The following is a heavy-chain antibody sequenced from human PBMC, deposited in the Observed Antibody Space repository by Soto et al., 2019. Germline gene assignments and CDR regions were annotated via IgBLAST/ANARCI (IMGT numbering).Heavy chain of an antibody. Sequence: EVQLVESGGGLVQPGGSLRLSCAASGFIVSSVFMTWVRQAPGKGLEWVSTISDGGNTYYANSVKGRFTISRDNAKNSLYLQMNSLRDEDTAVYYCARDPPDFGVVHGDYWGQGTLVTVSS. V-gene: IGHV3-66*01. CDR1: GFIVSSVF. CDR2: ISDGGNT. CDR3: ARDPPDFGVVHGDY. D-gene: IGHD3-3*01. J-gene: IGHJ4*02.